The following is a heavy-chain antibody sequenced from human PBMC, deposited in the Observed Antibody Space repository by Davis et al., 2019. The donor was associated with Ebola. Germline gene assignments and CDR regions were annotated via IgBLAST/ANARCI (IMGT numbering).Heavy chain of an antibody. V-gene: IGHV3-64D*06. CDR3: VKDMGISSGWYVRGMDV. D-gene: IGHD6-19*01. J-gene: IGHJ6*02. Sequence: GESLKISCSASGFTFSNYAMHWGRQAPGTGLEYVSAISSNGGNTHYADSVRGRFTISRDNSKNTLYLQMTSLRPEDTAVYYCVKDMGISSGWYVRGMDVWGQGTTVTVSS. CDR1: GFTFSNYA. CDR2: ISSNGGNT.